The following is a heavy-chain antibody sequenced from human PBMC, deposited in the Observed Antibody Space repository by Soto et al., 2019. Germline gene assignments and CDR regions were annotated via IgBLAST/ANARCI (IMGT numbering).Heavy chain of an antibody. CDR3: ASRILWAYDI. CDR2: IYYSGST. V-gene: IGHV4-31*03. J-gene: IGHJ3*02. Sequence: SETLSLTCTVSGGSISSGGYYWSWIRQHPGKGLEWIGYIYYSGSTYYNPSLKSRVTISVDTSKNQFSLKLSSVTAADTAVYYCASRILWAYDIWGQGTMVTVSS. D-gene: IGHD3-10*01. CDR1: GGSISSGGYY.